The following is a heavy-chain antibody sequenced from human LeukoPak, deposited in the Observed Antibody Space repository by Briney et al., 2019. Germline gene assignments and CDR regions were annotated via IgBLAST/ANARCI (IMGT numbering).Heavy chain of an antibody. V-gene: IGHV3-23*01. CDR1: GFTFSKYA. Sequence: GGTLRLSCAASGFTFSKYAMSWVRQAPGKGLEWVSAISGSGGSTYYADSVKGRFTISRDNSKNTLYLQMNSLRAEDTAVYYCAKDLGDITMVRGVGFDPWGQGTLVTVSS. J-gene: IGHJ5*02. D-gene: IGHD3-10*01. CDR3: AKDLGDITMVRGVGFDP. CDR2: ISGSGGST.